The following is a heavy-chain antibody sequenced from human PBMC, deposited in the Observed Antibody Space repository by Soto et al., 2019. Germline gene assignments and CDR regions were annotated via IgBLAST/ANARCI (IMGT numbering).Heavy chain of an antibody. V-gene: IGHV4-34*01. D-gene: IGHD3-10*01. J-gene: IGHJ6*02. Sequence: PETLSLTCAVYGGSFSGYYWSWIRQPPGKGLEWIGEINHSGNTNYNPSLKSRVTISVDTSKNQFSLKLSSVTAADTAVYYCARGKRDYYGSGSHRDYYYYGMDVWGQGTTVTVSS. CDR3: ARGKRDYYGSGSHRDYYYYGMDV. CDR2: INHSGNT. CDR1: GGSFSGYY.